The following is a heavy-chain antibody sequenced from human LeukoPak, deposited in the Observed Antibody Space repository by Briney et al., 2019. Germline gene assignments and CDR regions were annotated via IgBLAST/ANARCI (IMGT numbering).Heavy chain of an antibody. V-gene: IGHV3-30*02. CDR2: IRYDGSNK. D-gene: IGHD4-17*01. CDR3: AKDPSTVTPGGNRQDFDY. CDR1: GFTFSSYG. J-gene: IGHJ4*02. Sequence: PGGSLRLSCAASGFTFSSYGTHWVRQAPGKGLEWVAFIRYDGSNKYYADSVKGRFTISRDNSKNTLYLQMNSLRAEDTAVYYCAKDPSTVTPGGNRQDFDYWGQGTLVTVSS.